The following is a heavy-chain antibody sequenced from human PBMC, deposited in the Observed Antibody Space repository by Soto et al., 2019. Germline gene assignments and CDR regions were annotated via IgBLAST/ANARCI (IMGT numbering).Heavy chain of an antibody. CDR1: GFTFSTYA. V-gene: IGHV3-23*01. J-gene: IGHJ4*02. Sequence: EVQLLESGGGLIQPGGSLRLSCVASGFTFSTYAMTWVRHAPGKGLERVSTISGSAGRTYNADSVKGRFTISRDISKNTLYLQMNSLRAEETAIYYCAKTAWGRASAGLEKYYFDYWGQGTLVTVSS. D-gene: IGHD6-13*01. CDR3: AKTAWGRASAGLEKYYFDY. CDR2: ISGSAGRT.